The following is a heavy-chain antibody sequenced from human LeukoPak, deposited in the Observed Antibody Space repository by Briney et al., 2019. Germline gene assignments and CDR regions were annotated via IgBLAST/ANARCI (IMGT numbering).Heavy chain of an antibody. J-gene: IGHJ4*02. Sequence: PGGSLRLSCAGSGFTFGGYGMHWFRQTPGKGLEWVAVIAYDGNRAFYADSVKGRFTVSRDNSKNTMSVQMDDLRAEDTAVYYCTRYNNDHFDYWGQGTLVTVSS. CDR3: TRYNNDHFDY. D-gene: IGHD1-14*01. V-gene: IGHV3-33*01. CDR1: GFTFGGYG. CDR2: IAYDGNRA.